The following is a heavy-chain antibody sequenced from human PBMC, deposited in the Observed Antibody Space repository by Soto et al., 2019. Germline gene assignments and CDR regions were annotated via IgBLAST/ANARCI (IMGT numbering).Heavy chain of an antibody. CDR1: GDSISRSHW. Sequence: QVQLQESGPGLVRPSGALSVTCAVAGDSISRSHWWSWVRQSPGKGLEWIGEISHSGITNYNPSLKSRVTISGDKSKKQLSLKLTSVTAADTAVYCCAGVRYDRSGVAHWGQGTLVSVSS. CDR3: AGVRYDRSGVAH. CDR2: ISHSGIT. D-gene: IGHD3-22*01. J-gene: IGHJ4*02. V-gene: IGHV4-4*01.